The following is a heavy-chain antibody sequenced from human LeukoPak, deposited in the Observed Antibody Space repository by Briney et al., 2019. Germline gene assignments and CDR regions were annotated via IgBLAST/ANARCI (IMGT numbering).Heavy chain of an antibody. CDR1: GFTFRDYA. J-gene: IGHJ4*02. CDR2: IRSKAYGGTT. D-gene: IGHD1-7*01. Sequence: TGGSLSLSCTASGFTFRDYAMSWVREAPGKGLEWVGFIRSKAYGGTTEYAASVKGRFTISRDDSKSIAYLQMNSLKTDDTAVYYCTRYNWNYALFDYWGQGTLVTVSS. CDR3: TRYNWNYALFDY. V-gene: IGHV3-49*04.